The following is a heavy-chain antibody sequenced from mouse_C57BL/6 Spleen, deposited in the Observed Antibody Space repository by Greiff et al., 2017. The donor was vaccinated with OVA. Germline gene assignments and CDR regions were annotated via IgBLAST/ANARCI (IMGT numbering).Heavy chain of an antibody. V-gene: IGHV1-80*01. CDR1: GYAFSSYW. J-gene: IGHJ2*01. Sequence: LVESGAELVKPGASVKISCKASGYAFSSYWMNWVKQRPGKGLEWIGQIYPGDGDTNYNGKFKGKATLTADKSSSTAYMQLSSLTSEDSAVYFCARCGQRRYYFDYWGQGTTLTVSS. CDR2: IYPGDGDT. CDR3: ARCGQRRYYFDY. D-gene: IGHD3-2*02.